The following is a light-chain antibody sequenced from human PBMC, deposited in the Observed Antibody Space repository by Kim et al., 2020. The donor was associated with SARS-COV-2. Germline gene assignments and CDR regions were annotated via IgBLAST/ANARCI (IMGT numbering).Light chain of an antibody. CDR2: GAS. V-gene: IGKV3-20*01. Sequence: EVALTQSPGTLSLSPGERVTLSCRASQSVSGSFLAWYQQKPGQAPRLLIHGASNRATGTPDRVSGSGSGTDFTLTISRLEPEDFAVYYCQPYDTSPPSYTFGQGPNLE. CDR1: QSVSGSF. J-gene: IGKJ2*01. CDR3: QPYDTSPPSYT.